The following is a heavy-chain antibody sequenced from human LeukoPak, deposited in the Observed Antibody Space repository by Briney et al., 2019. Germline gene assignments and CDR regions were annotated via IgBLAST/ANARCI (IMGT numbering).Heavy chain of an antibody. D-gene: IGHD5-18*01. CDR1: GGTFSSYA. Sequence: SVKVSCKASGGTFSSYAISWLRQAPGKGLEWMGGIIPIFGTANYAQKFQGRVTITADKSTSTVYMELSSLRSEDTAVYYCARESVDTATPFDYWGQGNLVTVSS. CDR3: ARESVDTATPFDY. V-gene: IGHV1-69*06. CDR2: IIPIFGTA. J-gene: IGHJ4*02.